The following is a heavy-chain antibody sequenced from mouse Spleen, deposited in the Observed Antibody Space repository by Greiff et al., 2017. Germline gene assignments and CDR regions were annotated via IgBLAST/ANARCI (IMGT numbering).Heavy chain of an antibody. CDR1: GYSITSGYY. Sequence: DVQLQESGPGLVKPSQSLSLTCSVTGYSITSGYYWNWIRQFPGNKLEWMGYISYDGSNNYNPSLKNRISITRDTSKNQFFLKLNSVTTEDTATYYCAREDDGFDYWGQGTTLTVSS. V-gene: IGHV3-6*01. CDR3: AREDDGFDY. CDR2: ISYDGSN. D-gene: IGHD2-3*01. J-gene: IGHJ2*01.